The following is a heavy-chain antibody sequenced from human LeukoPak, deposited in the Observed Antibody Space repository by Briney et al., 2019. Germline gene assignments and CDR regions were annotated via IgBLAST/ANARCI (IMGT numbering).Heavy chain of an antibody. CDR2: IIPILGIA. CDR1: GGTFSSYA. D-gene: IGHD3-22*01. CDR3: ARDYYYDSSGYCFDY. Sequence: SVKVSCKASGGTFSSYAISWVRQAPGQGLEWMGRIIPILGIANYAQKFQGRVTITADKSTSTAYMELSSLRSEDTAVYYCARDYYYDSSGYCFDYWGQGTLVAVSS. V-gene: IGHV1-69*04. J-gene: IGHJ4*02.